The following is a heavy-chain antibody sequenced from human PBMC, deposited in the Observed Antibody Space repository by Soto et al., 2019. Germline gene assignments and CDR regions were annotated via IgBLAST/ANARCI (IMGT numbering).Heavy chain of an antibody. J-gene: IGHJ4*02. CDR2: IKEDGTET. D-gene: IGHD1-26*01. CDR1: GFTSRTYW. Sequence: GSLRLSCAVSGFTSRTYWMNWVRQAPGMGLEWLAIIKEDGTETYYVDSVKGRFTISRENAKNSLFLQMNSLRADDTAGYYCASGAGWELDYWGQGTLVTVSS. V-gene: IGHV3-7*03. CDR3: ASGAGWELDY.